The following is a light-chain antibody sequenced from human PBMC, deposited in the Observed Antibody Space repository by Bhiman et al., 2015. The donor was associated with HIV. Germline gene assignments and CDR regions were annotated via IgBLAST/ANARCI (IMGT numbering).Light chain of an antibody. Sequence: QSALTQPASVSGSPGQSITISCTGTSSDIAAYNYVSWYQQHPDAPPKLLIYDVTERPSGVSHRFSGSKSGNTASLTISGLQDEDEASFYCSSFMTNSLHVIFGGGTKLTVL. J-gene: IGLJ2*01. CDR1: SSDIAAYNY. V-gene: IGLV2-14*03. CDR2: DVT. CDR3: SSFMTNSLHVI.